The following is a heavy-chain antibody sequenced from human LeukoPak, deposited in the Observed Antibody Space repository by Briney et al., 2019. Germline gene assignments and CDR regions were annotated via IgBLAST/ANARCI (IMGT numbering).Heavy chain of an antibody. CDR1: GYTFTSYD. CDR3: ARGLRYCSGGSCYSEDAFDI. CDR2: MNPNSGNT. D-gene: IGHD2-15*01. J-gene: IGHJ3*02. Sequence: ASVKVSCKASGYTFTSYDINWARQATGQGLEWMGWMNPNSGNTGYAQKFQGRVTMTRNTSISTADMELSSLRSEDTAVYYCARGLRYCSGGSCYSEDAFDIWGQGTMVTVSS. V-gene: IGHV1-8*02.